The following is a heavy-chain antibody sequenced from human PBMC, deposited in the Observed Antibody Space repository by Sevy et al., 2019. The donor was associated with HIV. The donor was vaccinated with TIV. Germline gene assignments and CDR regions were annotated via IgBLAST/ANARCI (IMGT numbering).Heavy chain of an antibody. CDR2: ISSGSTYT. CDR3: ARSRSNYAHYYFDY. J-gene: IGHJ4*02. D-gene: IGHD1-1*01. Sequence: GGSLRLSCAASGFTFSAYYMTWIRQAPGKGLEWVSYISSGSTYTNYADSVKGRFTVSRDNAKNSLYLQMNSLRAEDTAVYYCARSRSNYAHYYFDYWGQGTLVTVSS. V-gene: IGHV3-11*06. CDR1: GFTFSAYY.